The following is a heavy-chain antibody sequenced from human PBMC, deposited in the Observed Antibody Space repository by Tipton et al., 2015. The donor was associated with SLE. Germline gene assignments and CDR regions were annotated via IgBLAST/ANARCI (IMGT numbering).Heavy chain of an antibody. J-gene: IGHJ4*02. D-gene: IGHD2-15*01. CDR3: ARGGGVALDFDY. CDR2: IYYSGST. V-gene: IGHV4-39*07. Sequence: TLSLTCTVSGGSINSSSYYWGWIRQPPGKGLEWIGSIYYSGSTHYNPSLKSRVTISVDTSKNQFSLKLSSVTAADTAVYYCARGGGVALDFDYWGQGTLVTVSS. CDR1: GGSINSSSYY.